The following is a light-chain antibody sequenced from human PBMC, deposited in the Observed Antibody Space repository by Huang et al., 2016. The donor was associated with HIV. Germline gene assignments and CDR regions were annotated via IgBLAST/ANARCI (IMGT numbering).Light chain of an antibody. Sequence: EIVLTQSPATLSVSPGEGATLSCRANQSIATNLAGYHQRPGQAPRSLIYDASTRASGLPGRFSGSGSGTEFTLTVSGLHSEDFAIYYCQQYHNWPYSFGQGTKLEIK. J-gene: IGKJ2*03. CDR3: QQYHNWPYS. CDR2: DAS. V-gene: IGKV3-15*01. CDR1: QSIATN.